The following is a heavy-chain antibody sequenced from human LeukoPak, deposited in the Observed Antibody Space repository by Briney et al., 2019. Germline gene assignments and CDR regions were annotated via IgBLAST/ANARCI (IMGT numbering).Heavy chain of an antibody. CDR3: ARDGTQRIVVVPAAKLIKD. D-gene: IGHD2-2*01. V-gene: IGHV3-33*01. J-gene: IGHJ4*02. Sequence: TGTSLRLSCAASGFTVSSHAMHWVRQAPGKGLEWVAIIWYDESDKYYADSVKGRFAISRDTSKNTLYLQMNSLRADDTAVYYCARDGTQRIVVVPAAKLIKDWGQGTLVTVSS. CDR1: GFTVSSHA. CDR2: IWYDESDK.